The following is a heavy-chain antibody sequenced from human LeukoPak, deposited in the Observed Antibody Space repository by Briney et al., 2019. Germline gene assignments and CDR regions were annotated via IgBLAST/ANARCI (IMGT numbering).Heavy chain of an antibody. V-gene: IGHV7-4-1*02. CDR2: INTNTGNP. CDR1: GYTFTGHY. Sequence: ASVKVSCKASGYTFTGHYIYWVRQAPGQGLEWMGWINTNTGNPTYAQGFTGRFVFSLDTSVSTAYLQISSLKAEDTAVYYCAREKGFVGMDVWGQGTTVTVSS. CDR3: AREKGFVGMDV. J-gene: IGHJ6*02.